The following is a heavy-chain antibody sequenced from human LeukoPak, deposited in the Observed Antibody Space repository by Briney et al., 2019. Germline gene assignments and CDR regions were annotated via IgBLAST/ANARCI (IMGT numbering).Heavy chain of an antibody. CDR1: GGSISSYY. CDR2: IYTSGST. J-gene: IGHJ6*02. D-gene: IGHD3-9*01. Sequence: SETLSLTCTVSGGSISSYYWSWTRQPAGKGLEWIGRIYTSGSTNYNPSLKSRVTMSVDTSKNQFSLKLSSVTAADTAVYYCARGGKYYDILTGYYRDAYGMDVWGQGTTVTVSS. V-gene: IGHV4-4*07. CDR3: ARGGKYYDILTGYYRDAYGMDV.